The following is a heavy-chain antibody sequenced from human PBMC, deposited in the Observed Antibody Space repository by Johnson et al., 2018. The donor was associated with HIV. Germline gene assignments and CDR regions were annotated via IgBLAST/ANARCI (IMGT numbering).Heavy chain of an antibody. CDR1: GFTFSSYT. D-gene: IGHD4-17*01. Sequence: EVQLVESGGGLVQPGGSLRLSCVASGFTFSSYTLHWVRQAPGKGLEYVSAISSNGGSTYYANSVKGRFTISRDNSKNTRYLQMGNLRADDMAVYYCAREATTAPSAFDIWGQGTMVIVSS. CDR2: ISSNGGST. V-gene: IGHV3-64*01. J-gene: IGHJ3*02. CDR3: AREATTAPSAFDI.